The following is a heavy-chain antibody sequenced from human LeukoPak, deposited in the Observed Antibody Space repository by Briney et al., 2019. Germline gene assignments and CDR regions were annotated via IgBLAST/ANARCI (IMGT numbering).Heavy chain of an antibody. CDR3: ARRLGVAGFNWFDP. CDR2: IYYGGST. D-gene: IGHD6-19*01. J-gene: IGHJ5*02. V-gene: IGHV4-39*07. Sequence: SETLSLTCPVSGDSISSSSDFWGWIRQPPGKGLEWIGSIYYGGSTNYNPSLKSRVTISVDTSKNQFSLKLSSVTAADTAVYYCARRLGVAGFNWFDPWGQGTLVTVSS. CDR1: GDSISSSSDF.